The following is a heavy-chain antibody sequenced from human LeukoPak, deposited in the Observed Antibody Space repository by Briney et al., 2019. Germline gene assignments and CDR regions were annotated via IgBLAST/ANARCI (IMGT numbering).Heavy chain of an antibody. CDR2: IIPIFGTA. D-gene: IGHD6-6*01. V-gene: IGHV1-69*05. J-gene: IGHJ5*02. CDR1: GGTFSSYA. CDR3: ERDIAARLSPRNNWFDP. Sequence: ASVKVSCKASGGTFSSYAISWVRQAPGQGLEWMGGIIPIFGTANYAQKFQGRVTITTDESTSTAYMELSSLRSEDTAVYYCERDIAARLSPRNNWFDPWGQGTLVTVSS.